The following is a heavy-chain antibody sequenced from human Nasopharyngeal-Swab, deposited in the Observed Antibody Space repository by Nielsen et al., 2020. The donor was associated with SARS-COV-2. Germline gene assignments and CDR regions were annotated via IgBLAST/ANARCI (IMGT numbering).Heavy chain of an antibody. Sequence: WIRQPPGKGLEWIGEINHSGSTNYNPSLKSRVTISVDTSKNQFSLKLSSVTAADTAVYYCANRVYYYDSSGYRQPDLFDYWGQGTLVTVSS. V-gene: IGHV4-34*01. J-gene: IGHJ4*02. CDR2: INHSGST. D-gene: IGHD3-22*01. CDR3: ANRVYYYDSSGYRQPDLFDY.